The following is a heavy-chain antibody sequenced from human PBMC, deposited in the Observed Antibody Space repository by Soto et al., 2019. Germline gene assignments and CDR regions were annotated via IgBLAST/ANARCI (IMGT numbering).Heavy chain of an antibody. V-gene: IGHV2-26*01. CDR2: IFWNDER. CDR1: GFSLSKARMG. D-gene: IGHD1-26*01. CDR3: ARALREGLPIYYFDS. J-gene: IGHJ4*02. Sequence: QVTLKESGPVLVKPTETLTLTCTVSGFSLSKARMGVSWIRQPPGKAMEWIAHIFWNDERSYNTSLKSRLTISSDTSKSQVVLTMTNVDPVDTGTYFCARALREGLPIYYFDSWGQGTLVTVSS.